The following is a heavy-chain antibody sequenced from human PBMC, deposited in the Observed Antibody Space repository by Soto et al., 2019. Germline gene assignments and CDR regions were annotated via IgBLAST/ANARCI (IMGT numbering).Heavy chain of an antibody. J-gene: IGHJ4*02. CDR2: IIPIFGTA. Sequence: QVQLVQSGAEVKKPGSSVKVSCKASGGTFSSYAISWVRQAPGQGLEWMGGIIPIFGTANYAQKFQGRVTSTADESTSTAYMEPSILRSEDKAVYYCARAPVGGTTGTHRDYWGQGTLVTVSS. V-gene: IGHV1-69*12. D-gene: IGHD1-1*01. CDR3: ARAPVGGTTGTHRDY. CDR1: GGTFSSYA.